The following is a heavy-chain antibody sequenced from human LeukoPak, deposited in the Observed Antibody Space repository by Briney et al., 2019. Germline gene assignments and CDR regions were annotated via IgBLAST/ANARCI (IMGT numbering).Heavy chain of an antibody. V-gene: IGHV1-69*01. Sequence: ASVKVSCKASGGTFSSYAISWVRQAPGQGLEWMGGIIPIFGTANYAQKFQGRVTITADESTSTAYMELSSLRSDDTAVYYCARGAVAGMGVFDYWGQGTLVTVSS. CDR2: IIPIFGTA. J-gene: IGHJ4*02. D-gene: IGHD6-19*01. CDR1: GGTFSSYA. CDR3: ARGAVAGMGVFDY.